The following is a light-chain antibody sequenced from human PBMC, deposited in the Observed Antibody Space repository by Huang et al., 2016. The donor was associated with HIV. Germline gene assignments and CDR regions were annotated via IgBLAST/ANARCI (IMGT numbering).Light chain of an antibody. CDR3: MQALQTPRT. Sequence: DIVLTQSPLSLSVTPGEPASISCRSSQSLLHSNGYNYLDWYLQKPGQSPQLVIYFSSNRASGVPERFSGSGSVTHFTLKISRVEPEDVGVYYCMQALQTPRTLGQGTRLDIK. J-gene: IGKJ5*01. CDR1: QSLLHSNGYNY. V-gene: IGKV2-28*01. CDR2: FSS.